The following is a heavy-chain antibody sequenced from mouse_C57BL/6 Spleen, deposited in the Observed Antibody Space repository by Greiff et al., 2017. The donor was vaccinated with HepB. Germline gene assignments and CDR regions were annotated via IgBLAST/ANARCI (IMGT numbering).Heavy chain of an antibody. D-gene: IGHD1-1*01. V-gene: IGHV5-16*01. CDR1: GFTFSDYY. CDR2: INYDGSST. J-gene: IGHJ2*01. Sequence: EVMLVESEGGLVQPGRSMKLSCTASGFTFSDYYMAWVRQVPEKGLEWVANINYDGSSTYYLDSLKSRFIISRDNAKNILYLQMSSLKSEDTATYYCARGGNYYGSSPSFDYWGQGTTLTVSS. CDR3: ARGGNYYGSSPSFDY.